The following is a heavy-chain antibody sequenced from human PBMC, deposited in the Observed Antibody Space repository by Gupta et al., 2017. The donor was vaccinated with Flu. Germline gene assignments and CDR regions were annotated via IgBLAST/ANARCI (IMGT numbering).Heavy chain of an antibody. D-gene: IGHD3-22*01. CDR3: ARQGYGATMKEVLLGWFDP. CDR1: GGSISSTSHY. J-gene: IGHJ5*02. V-gene: IGHV4-39*01. CDR2: SYYRGIT. Sequence: QLQLTESGPGLVKPSETLSLICTVAGGSISSTSHYWGWIRQPPGKGLEWIGSSYYRGITYYNPSLKSRVTISVDTSKNLFSLKLSSVTAADTAVYFCARQGYGATMKEVLLGWFDPWGQGTLVTVSS.